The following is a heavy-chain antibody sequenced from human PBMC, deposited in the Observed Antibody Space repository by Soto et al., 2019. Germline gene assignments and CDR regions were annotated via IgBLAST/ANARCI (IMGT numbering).Heavy chain of an antibody. V-gene: IGHV3-15*01. CDR3: TTDPFGRDYYFYY. J-gene: IGHJ4*02. D-gene: IGHD2-21*01. CDR1: GFTFSNAW. Sequence: GGSLRLSCAASGFTFSNAWMSWVRQAPGKGLEWVGRIKSKTDGGTTDYAAPVKGRFTISRDDSKNTLYLQMNSLKTEDTAVYYCTTDPFGRDYYFYYWGQGTLVTVSS. CDR2: IKSKTDGGTT.